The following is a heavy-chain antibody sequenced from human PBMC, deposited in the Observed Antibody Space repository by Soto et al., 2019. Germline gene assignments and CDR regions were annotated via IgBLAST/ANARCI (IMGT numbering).Heavy chain of an antibody. Sequence: GASVKVSCKASGYTFTSYDINWVRQATGQGLEWMGWMNPNSGNTGYAQKFQGRVTMTRNTSISTAYMELSSLRSEDTAVYYCARGTWDYDILTGYYPPPAVGLWFDPWGQGTLVTVS. CDR2: MNPNSGNT. D-gene: IGHD3-9*01. CDR1: GYTFTSYD. J-gene: IGHJ5*02. CDR3: ARGTWDYDILTGYYPPPAVGLWFDP. V-gene: IGHV1-8*01.